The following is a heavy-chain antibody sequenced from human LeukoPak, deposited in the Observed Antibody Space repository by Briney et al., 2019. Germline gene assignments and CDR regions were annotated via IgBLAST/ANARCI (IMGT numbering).Heavy chain of an antibody. CDR3: ARVPDSGDAFDI. J-gene: IGHJ3*02. V-gene: IGHV4-4*07. Sequence: SETPSLTCTVSGGSISRNYWSWIRQPAGKGLEWIGRIYTSGSTNYNPSLKSRVTMSVDTSKNQFSLKLSSVTAADTAVYYCARVPDSGDAFDIWGQGTMVTVSS. CDR2: IYTSGST. CDR1: GGSISRNY. D-gene: IGHD1-26*01.